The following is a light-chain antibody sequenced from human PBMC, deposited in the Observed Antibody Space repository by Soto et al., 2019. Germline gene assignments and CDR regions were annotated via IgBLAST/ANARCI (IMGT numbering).Light chain of an antibody. CDR1: QSVSNNY. Sequence: EIVLTQSPDTLSLSPGERATLACRASQSVSNNYLAWYQQKPGQSPRLLIYGASTRATGIPDSFGGSGSGTDFTLTISRLEPEDFAVYYCQQYGSSPYTFGQGTKLEIK. CDR3: QQYGSSPYT. J-gene: IGKJ2*01. CDR2: GAS. V-gene: IGKV3-20*01.